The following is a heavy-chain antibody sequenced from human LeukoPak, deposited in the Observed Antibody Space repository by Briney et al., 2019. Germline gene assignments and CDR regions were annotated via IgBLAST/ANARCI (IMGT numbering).Heavy chain of an antibody. CDR3: ARDRYSSSSGGWFDP. Sequence: SESLTLSCTASGCSFSSYYWSWIRQAPGKGLEWISYIDYSGSTNYNASLKSRVTISIDTAKNQFSLKLSSVPAADTAVYYCARDRYSSSSGGWFDPWGQGTLVTVSS. D-gene: IGHD6-6*01. CDR1: GCSFSSYY. CDR2: IDYSGST. V-gene: IGHV4-59*01. J-gene: IGHJ5*02.